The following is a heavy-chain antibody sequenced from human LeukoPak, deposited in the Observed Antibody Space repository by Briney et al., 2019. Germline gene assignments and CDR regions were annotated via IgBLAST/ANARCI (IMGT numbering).Heavy chain of an antibody. CDR2: IIPIFGTA. CDR1: GGTFSSYA. Sequence: GASVKVSCKASGGTFSSYAISWVRQAPGQGLEWMGGIIPIFGTANYAQKFQGRVTITTDESTSTAYMELCSLRSEDTAVYYCASLAAAGTYYYYYMDVWGKGTTVTVSS. J-gene: IGHJ6*03. D-gene: IGHD6-13*01. CDR3: ASLAAAGTYYYYYMDV. V-gene: IGHV1-69*05.